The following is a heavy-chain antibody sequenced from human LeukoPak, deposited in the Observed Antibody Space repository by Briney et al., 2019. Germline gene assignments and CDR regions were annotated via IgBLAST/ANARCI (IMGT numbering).Heavy chain of an antibody. CDR2: IYYSGST. D-gene: IGHD5/OR15-5a*01. Sequence: PSETLSLTCTVSGGSISSYYWSWIRQPPGKGLEWIGYIYYSGSTYYNPSLKSRVTISVDTSKNQFSLKLSSVTAADTAVYYCARVSTEKDPTYWYFDLWGRGTLVTVSS. CDR3: ARVSTEKDPTYWYFDL. CDR1: GGSISSYY. V-gene: IGHV4-59*08. J-gene: IGHJ2*01.